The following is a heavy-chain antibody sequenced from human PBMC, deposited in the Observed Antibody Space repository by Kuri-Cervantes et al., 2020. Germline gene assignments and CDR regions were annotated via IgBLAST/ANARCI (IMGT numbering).Heavy chain of an antibody. CDR1: GFTFTNSA. J-gene: IGHJ4*02. CDR2: IVVGSGST. D-gene: IGHD6-19*01. CDR3: SSGGTGGWNNYFDY. Sequence: SVKVSCKASGFTFTNSAVQWVRQARGQRLGWIGWIVVGSGSTNYAQKFQERITITRDMSTSTAYMELSSLRSEDTAVYYCSSGGTGGWNNYFDYWGQGTLVTVSS. V-gene: IGHV1-58*01.